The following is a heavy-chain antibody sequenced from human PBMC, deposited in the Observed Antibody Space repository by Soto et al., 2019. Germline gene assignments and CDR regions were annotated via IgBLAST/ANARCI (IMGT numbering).Heavy chain of an antibody. V-gene: IGHV3-30-3*01. CDR2: ISYDGSNK. CDR1: GFTFSSYA. CDR3: ARDRQYYYGSGTTGYGMDV. J-gene: IGHJ6*02. D-gene: IGHD3-10*01. Sequence: PGGSLRLSCAASGFTFSSYAMHWVRQAPGKGLEWVAVISYDGSNKYYADSVKGRFTISRDNSKNTLYLQMNSLRAEDTAVYYCARDRQYYYGSGTTGYGMDVWGQGTTVTVLL.